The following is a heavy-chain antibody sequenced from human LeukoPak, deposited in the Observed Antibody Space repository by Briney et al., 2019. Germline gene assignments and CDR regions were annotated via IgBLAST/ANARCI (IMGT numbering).Heavy chain of an antibody. CDR3: ARGGYSGYDLDY. D-gene: IGHD5-12*01. Sequence: GASVKVSCKASGYTFTGYYMHWVRQAPGQGLEWMGCINPNSGGTNYAQNFQDRVTMTRDTSISTAYMELSRLKSDDTAVYYCARGGYSGYDLDYWGQGTLVTGSS. CDR1: GYTFTGYY. J-gene: IGHJ4*02. V-gene: IGHV1-2*02. CDR2: INPNSGGT.